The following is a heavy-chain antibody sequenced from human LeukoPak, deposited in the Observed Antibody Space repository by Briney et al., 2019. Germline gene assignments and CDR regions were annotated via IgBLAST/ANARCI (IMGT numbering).Heavy chain of an antibody. V-gene: IGHV3-33*06. CDR2: IWYDGSNK. D-gene: IGHD3-22*01. CDR3: AKEDSSGYYPLDY. Sequence: GGSLRLSCAASGFTLSSYGMHWVRQAPGKGLEWVAVIWYDGSNKYYADSVKGRFTISRDNSKNTLYLQMNSLRAEDTAVYYCAKEDSSGYYPLDYWGQGTLVTVSS. J-gene: IGHJ4*02. CDR1: GFTLSSYG.